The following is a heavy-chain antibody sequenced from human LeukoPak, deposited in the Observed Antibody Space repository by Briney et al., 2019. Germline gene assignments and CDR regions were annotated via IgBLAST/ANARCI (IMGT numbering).Heavy chain of an antibody. CDR1: GFTFSSYG. CDR3: AKDLQDDAFDI. CDR2: ISYDGSNK. Sequence: GRSLRLSCAASGFTFSSYGMHWVRQAPGKGLEWVAVISYDGSNKYYADSVKGRFTISRDNSKNTLYPQMNSLRAEDTAVYYCAKDLQDDAFDIWGQGTMVTVSS. V-gene: IGHV3-30*18. J-gene: IGHJ3*02.